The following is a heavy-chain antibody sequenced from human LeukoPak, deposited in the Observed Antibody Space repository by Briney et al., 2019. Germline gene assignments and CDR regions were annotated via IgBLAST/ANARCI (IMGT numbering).Heavy chain of an antibody. Sequence: ASVKVSCKASGYTFTSYAMHWVRQAPGQRLEWMGWINAGNGNTKYSQEFQGRVPITKDTSASTAYMELRSLRSDDTAVYYCARAPPRGYDSSGYYRTYDAFDIWGQGTMVTVSS. CDR1: GYTFTSYA. V-gene: IGHV1-3*01. CDR2: INAGNGNT. D-gene: IGHD3-22*01. CDR3: ARAPPRGYDSSGYYRTYDAFDI. J-gene: IGHJ3*02.